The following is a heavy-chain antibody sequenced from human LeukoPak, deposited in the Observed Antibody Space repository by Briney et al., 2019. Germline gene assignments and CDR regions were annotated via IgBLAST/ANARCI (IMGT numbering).Heavy chain of an antibody. CDR1: GGSISSSSYY. CDR3: ARVVPAATYFDY. CDR2: IYYSGST. J-gene: IGHJ4*02. V-gene: IGHV4-39*07. D-gene: IGHD2-2*01. Sequence: SETLSLTCTVSGGSISSSSYYWGWLRQPPGKGLEWIGSIYYSGSTYYNPSLKSRVTISVDTSKNQFSLKLSSVTAADTAVYYCARVVPAATYFDYWGQGTLVTVSS.